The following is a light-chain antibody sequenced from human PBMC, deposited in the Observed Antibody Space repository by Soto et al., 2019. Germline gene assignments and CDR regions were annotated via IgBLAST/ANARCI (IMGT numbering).Light chain of an antibody. J-gene: IGKJ2*01. Sequence: DIQMTQSPSSLSASVGDRVIITCRASQGIRNDSGRYQQKPGRAPNPLVSAASSLQSGDPSRFSGSGDGTESTLTNSSRQYEVFETYNFRQYNGYRPSFDEGTKLEIK. CDR2: AAS. CDR1: QGIRND. CDR3: RQYNGYRPS. V-gene: IGKV1-17*01.